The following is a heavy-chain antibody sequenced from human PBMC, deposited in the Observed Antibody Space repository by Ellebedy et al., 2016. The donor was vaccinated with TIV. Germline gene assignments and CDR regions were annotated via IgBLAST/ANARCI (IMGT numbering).Heavy chain of an antibody. CDR3: ARRRITMVRGVPQGRYGMDV. CDR1: GGSFSGYY. CDR2: INHSGST. Sequence: SETLSLXXAVYGGSFSGYYWSWIRQPPGKGLEWIGEINHSGSTNYNPSLKSRVTISVDTSKNQFSLKLSSVTAADTALYYCARRRITMVRGVPQGRYGMDVWGQGTTVTVSS. J-gene: IGHJ6*02. D-gene: IGHD3-10*01. V-gene: IGHV4-34*01.